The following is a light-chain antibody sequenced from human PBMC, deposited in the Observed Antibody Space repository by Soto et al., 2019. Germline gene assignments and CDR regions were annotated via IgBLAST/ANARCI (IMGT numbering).Light chain of an antibody. CDR1: QSIGGF. V-gene: IGKV1-39*01. CDR3: QQSYSAQYT. Sequence: DIQMTQSPSSLSVSVGDRVTITCRASQSIGGFLNWYQQKLGKAPKLLIYAASSLQSGVPSRFSGSGSGTDFTLTISSLQPEDFATYFCQQSYSAQYTFGQGTKVDIK. J-gene: IGKJ2*01. CDR2: AAS.